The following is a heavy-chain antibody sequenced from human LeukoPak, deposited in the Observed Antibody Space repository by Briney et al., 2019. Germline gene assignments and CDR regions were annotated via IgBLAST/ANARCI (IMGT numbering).Heavy chain of an antibody. CDR3: ARVGYCSGNGCYYRYFDY. J-gene: IGHJ4*02. V-gene: IGHV4-30-4*01. D-gene: IGHD2-15*01. CDR2: IYYTGST. Sequence: PSETLSLTCTVSGGSISSHDYYWSWIRQPPGKGLEWIGYIYYTGSTYYNPSLKSRVTISVDTSKNQFSLKLSSVTAADTAVYYCARVGYCSGNGCYYRYFDYWGQGTLVTVSS. CDR1: GGSISSHDYY.